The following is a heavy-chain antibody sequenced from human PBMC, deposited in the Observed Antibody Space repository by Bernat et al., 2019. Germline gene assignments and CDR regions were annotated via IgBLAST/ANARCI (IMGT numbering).Heavy chain of an antibody. D-gene: IGHD2-8*01. Sequence: EVQLVESGGGVLQPGGSLRLSCATSGFTFDEYAIHWVRQAPGKGLEWVSLISGDGTNTYYADSVKGRFTISKDNSENSMYLQMNSLRTEDTAVYYCTKNRYCPSFNCPTDYWGQGTLVTVSS. CDR3: TKNRYCPSFNCPTDY. CDR1: GFTFDEYA. CDR2: ISGDGTNT. J-gene: IGHJ4*02. V-gene: IGHV3-43*02.